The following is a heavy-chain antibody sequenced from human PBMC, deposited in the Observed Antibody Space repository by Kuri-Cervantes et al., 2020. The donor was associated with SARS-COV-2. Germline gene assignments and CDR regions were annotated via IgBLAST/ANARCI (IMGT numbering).Heavy chain of an antibody. V-gene: IGHV4-34*01. CDR3: ARGRAQITIFGVSSMDWFDP. D-gene: IGHD3-3*01. J-gene: IGHJ5*02. CDR1: GGSFSGYY. CDR2: ISHSGST. Sequence: GSLRLSCAVYGGSFSGYYWSWIRQSPGKGLEWIGEISHSGSTNYNSSLKSRVTISIDTSKNQFSLRLSSVTAADTAVYYCARGRAQITIFGVSSMDWFDPWGQGTLVTVSS.